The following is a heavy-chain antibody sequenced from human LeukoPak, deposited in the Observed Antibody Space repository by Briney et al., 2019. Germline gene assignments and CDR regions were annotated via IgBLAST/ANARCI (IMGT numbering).Heavy chain of an antibody. CDR2: IYSGGST. D-gene: IGHD3-10*01. J-gene: IGHJ6*03. CDR3: ARDRVRVRSYYMDV. Sequence: PGGSLRLSCAASGFTVSSNYMSWVRQAPGKGLEWVSVIYSGGSTYYADSVKGRFTISRDNSKNTLYLQMNSLRAEDTAVYYCARDRVRVRSYYMDVWGKGTTVTISS. CDR1: GFTVSSNY. V-gene: IGHV3-53*01.